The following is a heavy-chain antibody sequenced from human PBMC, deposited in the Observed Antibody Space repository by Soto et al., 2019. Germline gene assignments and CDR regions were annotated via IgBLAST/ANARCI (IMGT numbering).Heavy chain of an antibody. CDR1: GFTFDDHA. CDR3: AKARSSGWFGNWFDP. Sequence: GGSLRLSCAASGFTFDDHAMHWVRQPPGKGLEWVSGINWNSGSIGYADSVKGRFTISRDNAKNSLYLQMNSLRVEDTALYYCAKARSSGWFGNWFDPWGQGTLVTVSS. D-gene: IGHD6-19*01. CDR2: INWNSGSI. V-gene: IGHV3-9*01. J-gene: IGHJ5*02.